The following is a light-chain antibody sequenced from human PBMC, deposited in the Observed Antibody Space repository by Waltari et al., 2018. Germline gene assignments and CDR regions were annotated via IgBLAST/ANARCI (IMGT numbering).Light chain of an antibody. V-gene: IGLV2-14*01. Sequence: QSAPTQPASVSVSPGQSITISCTGTRSDVGSSSYVYWYPQYPGKAPDLLLYEVTHRPSGVSDRFSGSRSGSTASLTISGLQTEDEADYFCSSYTTTTTLVFGTGTKVIVL. CDR3: SSYTTTTTLV. J-gene: IGLJ1*01. CDR2: EVT. CDR1: RSDVGSSSY.